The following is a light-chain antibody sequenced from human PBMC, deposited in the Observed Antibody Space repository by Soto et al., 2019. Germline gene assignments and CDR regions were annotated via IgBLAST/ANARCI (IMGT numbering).Light chain of an antibody. CDR1: GSNTGNNF. CDR2: DTD. J-gene: IGLJ3*02. Sequence: QSVLTQPPSVSAAPGQKVTISCSGGGSNTGNNFVSWYQQFPETAPKLLIYDTDKRPSGIPDRFSGSKSATSATLDITGLQTGDEADYYCGSWDRSLRGWVFGGGTKLTVL. CDR3: GSWDRSLRGWV. V-gene: IGLV1-51*01.